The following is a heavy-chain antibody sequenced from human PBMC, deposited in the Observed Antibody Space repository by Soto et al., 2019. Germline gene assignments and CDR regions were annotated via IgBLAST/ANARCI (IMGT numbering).Heavy chain of an antibody. CDR2: ISYDGSNK. J-gene: IGHJ4*02. D-gene: IGHD3-22*01. CDR3: ARDRLHYYDSSGYYYLLGY. Sequence: QVQLVESGGGVVQPGRSLRLSCAASGFTFSSYAMHWVRQAPGKGLEWVAVISYDGSNKYYADSVKGRFTISRDNSKNPLYLQMNSLRAEDTAVYYCARDRLHYYDSSGYYYLLGYWGQGALVTVSS. V-gene: IGHV3-30-3*01. CDR1: GFTFSSYA.